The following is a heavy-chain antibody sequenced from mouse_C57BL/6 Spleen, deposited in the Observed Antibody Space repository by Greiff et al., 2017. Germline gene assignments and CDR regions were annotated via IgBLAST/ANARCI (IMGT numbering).Heavy chain of an antibody. CDR1: GYAFSSYW. Sequence: VQGVESGAELVKPGASVKISCKASGYAFSSYWMNWVKQRPGKGLEWIGQIYPGDGDTNYNGKFKGKVTLTADKSSSTAYMQLSSLTSEDSAVYFCARALYDYDDGSWFADWGQGTLVTVSA. CDR2: IYPGDGDT. V-gene: IGHV1-80*01. D-gene: IGHD2-4*01. CDR3: ARALYDYDDGSWFAD. J-gene: IGHJ3*01.